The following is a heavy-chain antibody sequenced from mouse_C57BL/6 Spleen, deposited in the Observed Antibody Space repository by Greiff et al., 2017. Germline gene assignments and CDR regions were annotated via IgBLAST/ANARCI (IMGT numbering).Heavy chain of an antibody. J-gene: IGHJ2*01. D-gene: IGHD4-1*01. CDR2: IYPGDGDT. CDR1: GYAFSSYW. Sequence: LVESGAELVKPGASVKISCKASGYAFSSYWMNWVKQRPGKGLEWIGQIYPGDGDTNYNGKFKGKATLTADKSSSTAYMQLSSLTSEDSAVYFCARSSKLGRGGFDYWGQGTTLTVSS. V-gene: IGHV1-80*01. CDR3: ARSSKLGRGGFDY.